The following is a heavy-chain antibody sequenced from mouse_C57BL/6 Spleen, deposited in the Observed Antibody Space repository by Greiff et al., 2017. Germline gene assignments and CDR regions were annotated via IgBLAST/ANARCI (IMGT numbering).Heavy chain of an antibody. D-gene: IGHD4-1*01. Sequence: KQSGAELVRPGSSVKLSCKDSYFAFMARAMHWVKQRPGHGLEWIGSFTMYSDATEYSENFKGKATLTANTSSSTAYMERSSLTSEDSAVYYCATGNFDYWGQGTTLTVSS. V-gene: IGHV1-49*01. CDR2: FTMYSDAT. CDR3: ATGNFDY. CDR1: YFAFMARA. J-gene: IGHJ2*01.